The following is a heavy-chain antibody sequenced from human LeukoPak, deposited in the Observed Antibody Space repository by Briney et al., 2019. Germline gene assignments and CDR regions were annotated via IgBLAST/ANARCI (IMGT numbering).Heavy chain of an antibody. CDR2: INPGGTET. V-gene: IGHV3-7*01. CDR3: GRFGYVAGVDL. D-gene: IGHD6-19*01. J-gene: IGHJ4*02. CDR1: GFSLSTYW. Sequence: GGSLRLSCAASGFSLSTYWVTWVRQAPGTGLEWVANINPGGTETYYVEPVKGRFTISRDNAKNLVYLQMNSLRAEDSAVYHCGRFGYVAGVDLWGQGTLVIVSS.